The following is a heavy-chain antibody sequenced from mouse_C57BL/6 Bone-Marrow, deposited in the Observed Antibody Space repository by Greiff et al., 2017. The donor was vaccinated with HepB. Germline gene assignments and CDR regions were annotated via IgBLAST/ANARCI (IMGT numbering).Heavy chain of an antibody. Sequence: EVKVEESGGGLVKPGGSLKLSCAASGFTFSDYGMHWVRQAPEKGLEWVAYISSGSSTIYYADTVKGRFTISRDNAKNTLFLQMTSLRSEDTAMYYCARDDGYSLFAYWGQGTLVTVSA. CDR2: ISSGSSTI. V-gene: IGHV5-17*01. D-gene: IGHD2-3*01. CDR3: ARDDGYSLFAY. J-gene: IGHJ3*01. CDR1: GFTFSDYG.